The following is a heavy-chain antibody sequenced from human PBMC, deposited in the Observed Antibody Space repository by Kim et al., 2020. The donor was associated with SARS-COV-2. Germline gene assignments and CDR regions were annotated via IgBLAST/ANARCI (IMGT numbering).Heavy chain of an antibody. Sequence: NYNPSLKSRVTISVDTSKNQFSLKLSSVTAADTAVYYCANTIAAAGVDYWGQGTLVTVSS. CDR3: ANTIAAAGVDY. D-gene: IGHD6-13*01. J-gene: IGHJ4*02. V-gene: IGHV4-34*01.